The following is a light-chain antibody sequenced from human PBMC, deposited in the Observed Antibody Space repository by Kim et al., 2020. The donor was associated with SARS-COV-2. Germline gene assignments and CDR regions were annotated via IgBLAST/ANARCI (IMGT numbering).Light chain of an antibody. CDR1: SGHSNYA. Sequence: QLVLTQSPSASASLGASVKSTCTLSSGHSNYAIAWHQQQPEKGPRYLMKVNNDGSHSKGDGIPDRFSGSSSGAERYLTISSLQSEDEADYYCQTWGTDIWMFGRGTQLTVL. CDR3: QTWGTDIWM. CDR2: VNNDGSH. J-gene: IGLJ3*02. V-gene: IGLV4-69*02.